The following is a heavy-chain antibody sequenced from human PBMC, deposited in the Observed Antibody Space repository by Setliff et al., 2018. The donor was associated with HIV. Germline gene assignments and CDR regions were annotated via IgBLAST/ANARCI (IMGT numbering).Heavy chain of an antibody. Sequence: SETLSLTCSVSGDSISSGAYYWSWIRQHPVKGLEWIGYIFSSGITYYSPSLHSRVTISLDTSKNQFSLNLTSITAADTAVYYCTRGTGGGGFPMDVWGKGTTVTVSS. CDR1: GDSISSGAYY. J-gene: IGHJ6*03. CDR3: TRGTGGGGFPMDV. CDR2: IFSSGIT. V-gene: IGHV4-31*03. D-gene: IGHD2-15*01.